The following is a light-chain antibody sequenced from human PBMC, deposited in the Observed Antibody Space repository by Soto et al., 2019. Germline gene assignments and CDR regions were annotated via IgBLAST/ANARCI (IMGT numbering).Light chain of an antibody. V-gene: IGKV3-15*01. CDR2: GAS. J-gene: IGKJ1*01. CDR3: QQYHIWPPWT. CDR1: QSVRSN. Sequence: ESVLTKSPGTLSVSPGERATLSCRASQSVRSNLAWYQQRPGQAPRLLMYGASTRADGIPARFTGSGSGTEFTLTISSLQSEDFALYYCQQYHIWPPWTSGQGTKV.